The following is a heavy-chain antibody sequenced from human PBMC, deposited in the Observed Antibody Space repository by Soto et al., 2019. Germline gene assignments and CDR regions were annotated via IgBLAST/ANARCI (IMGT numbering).Heavy chain of an antibody. V-gene: IGHV3-30*18. Sequence: QVQLVESGGGVVQPGRSLRLSCAASGFTFNSYGMHWVRQAPGKGLEWVAVISYDGSDKDYADSVKGRFTISRDNSKNTPYLQMNSLRAEDPAVYYCSKDLDGLQGLVDSSFCFDYWGQGTLVTVSS. D-gene: IGHD3-16*02. CDR1: GFTFNSYG. J-gene: IGHJ4*02. CDR2: ISYDGSDK. CDR3: SKDLDGLQGLVDSSFCFDY.